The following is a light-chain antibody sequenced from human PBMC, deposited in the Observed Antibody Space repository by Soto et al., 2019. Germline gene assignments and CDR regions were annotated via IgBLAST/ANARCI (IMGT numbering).Light chain of an antibody. Sequence: EIVLTQSPGTLSLSPGERATLSCRASQSVTNSRLAWYQQTPRQAPKVLIYGWSNTATGIADRFSGSGSGTYFTLTISRLEPEYVAIYYCQQWSSSPRTFGQGTKLEIK. V-gene: IGKV3-20*01. CDR1: QSVTNSR. J-gene: IGKJ2*01. CDR2: GWS. CDR3: QQWSSSPRT.